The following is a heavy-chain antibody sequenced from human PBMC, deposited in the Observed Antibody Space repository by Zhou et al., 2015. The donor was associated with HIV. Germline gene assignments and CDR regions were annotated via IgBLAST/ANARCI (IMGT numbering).Heavy chain of an antibody. J-gene: IGHJ4*02. CDR2: IIPIFGTA. Sequence: QVQLVQSGAEVKKPGSSVKVSCKASGGTFSSYAISWVRQAPGQGLEWMGGIIPIFGTANYAQKFQGRVTITADESTSTAYMELSSLRSEDTAVYYCARYYYGSGSYYQTLYFDYWGQGTLVTVSS. D-gene: IGHD3-10*01. CDR1: GGTFSSYA. CDR3: ARYYYGSGSYYQTLYFDY. V-gene: IGHV1-69*12.